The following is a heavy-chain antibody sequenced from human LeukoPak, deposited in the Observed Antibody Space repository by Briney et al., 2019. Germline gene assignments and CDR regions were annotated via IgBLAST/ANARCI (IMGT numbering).Heavy chain of an antibody. CDR2: ISASGEAT. CDR3: ARRPSWERLSYFDY. D-gene: IGHD1-26*01. Sequence: SLRLSCVLSGFTLRKYYMTWTRQATAKGLDWVSYISASGEATYYRDSVRGRFTISRDNAKNSLYLDMNTLKAEDTAAYYFARRPSWERLSYFDYWGEGSLVTV. CDR1: GFTLRKYY. V-gene: IGHV3-11*04. J-gene: IGHJ4*02.